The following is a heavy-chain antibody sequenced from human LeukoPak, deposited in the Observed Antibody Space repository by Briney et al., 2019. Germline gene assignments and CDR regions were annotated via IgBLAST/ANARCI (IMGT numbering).Heavy chain of an antibody. CDR1: GGSISSYY. V-gene: IGHV4-4*07. Sequence: SETLSLTCTVSGGSISSYYWSWIRQPAGKGLEWIWRIYTSGSTNYNPSLKSRVTMSVDTSKNQFSLKLSSVTAADTAVYYCARDTAGNDFWSGYSTRWFDPWGQGTLVTVYS. D-gene: IGHD3-3*01. CDR2: IYTSGST. CDR3: ARDTAGNDFWSGYSTRWFDP. J-gene: IGHJ5*02.